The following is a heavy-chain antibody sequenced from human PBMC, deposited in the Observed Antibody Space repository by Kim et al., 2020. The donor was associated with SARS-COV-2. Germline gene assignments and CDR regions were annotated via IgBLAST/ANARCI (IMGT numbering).Heavy chain of an antibody. CDR3: ARRIGKGTGIAAAVWFDP. CDR1: GGSISSSSYY. CDR2: IYYSGST. J-gene: IGHJ5*02. Sequence: SETLSLTCTVSGGSISSSSYYWGWIRQPPGKGLEWIGSIYYSGSTYYNPSLKSRVTISVDTSKNQFSLKLSSVTAADTAVYYCARRIGKGTGIAAAVWFDPWGQGTLVTVSS. V-gene: IGHV4-39*01. D-gene: IGHD6-13*01.